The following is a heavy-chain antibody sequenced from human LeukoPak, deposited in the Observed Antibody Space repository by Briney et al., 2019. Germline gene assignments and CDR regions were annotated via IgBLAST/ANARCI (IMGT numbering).Heavy chain of an antibody. J-gene: IGHJ4*02. CDR2: ISTSSSYI. CDR3: ARVSGTFGELY. Sequence: GGSLRLSCAASGFTFSSYSMNWVRQAPGKGLEWVSSISTSSSYIYYADSVKGRFTISRDNAKNSLYLQMNSLRAEDTAVYYCARVSGTFGELYWGQGTLVTVSS. V-gene: IGHV3-21*01. D-gene: IGHD3-10*01. CDR1: GFTFSSYS.